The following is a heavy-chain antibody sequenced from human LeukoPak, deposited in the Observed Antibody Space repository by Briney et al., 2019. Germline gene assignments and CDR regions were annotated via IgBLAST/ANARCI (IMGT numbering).Heavy chain of an antibody. V-gene: IGHV1-69*06. D-gene: IGHD4-23*01. CDR1: GGTFSSYA. CDR2: IIPIFGTA. J-gene: IGHJ4*02. CDR3: AQIIYGGNSGSWYYFDY. Sequence: GASVKVSCKASGGTFSSYAISWVRQAPGQGLEWMGGIIPIFGTANYAQKFQGRVTMTEDTSTDTAYMELSSLRSEDTAVYYCAQIIYGGNSGSWYYFDYWGQGTLVTVSS.